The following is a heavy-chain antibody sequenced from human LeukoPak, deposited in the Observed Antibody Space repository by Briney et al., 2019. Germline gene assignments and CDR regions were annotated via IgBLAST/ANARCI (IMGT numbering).Heavy chain of an antibody. J-gene: IGHJ4*02. CDR1: GLIFSNYW. CDR3: ASHYASGSSSGY. Sequence: GGSLRLSCATSGLIFSNYWMHWVRQAPGKGLVWVSRINTDGTSTSYADSVQGRFTISRDNAKNTLFLQMNTLRAEDTAVYYCASHYASGSSSGYWGQGTLVTVSS. V-gene: IGHV3-74*01. D-gene: IGHD3-10*01. CDR2: INTDGTST.